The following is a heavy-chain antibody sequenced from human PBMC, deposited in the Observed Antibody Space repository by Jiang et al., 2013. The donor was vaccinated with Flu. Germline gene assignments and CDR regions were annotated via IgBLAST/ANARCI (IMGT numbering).Heavy chain of an antibody. J-gene: IGHJ1*01. CDR3: ARDHGDYGRYFQH. Sequence: GPGLVKPSETLSLTCTVSGGSISSYYWSWIRQPPGKGLEWIGYIYYSGSTNYNPSLKSRVTISVDTSKNQFSLKLSSVTAADTAVYYCARDHGDYGRYFQHWGQGTLVTVSS. CDR1: GGSISSYY. CDR2: IYYSGST. V-gene: IGHV4-59*01. D-gene: IGHD4-17*01.